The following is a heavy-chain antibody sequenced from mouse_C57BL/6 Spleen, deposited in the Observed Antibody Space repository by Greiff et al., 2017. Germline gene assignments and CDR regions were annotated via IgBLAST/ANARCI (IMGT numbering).Heavy chain of an antibody. CDR3: ARDGGGILVPRSRGFAY. D-gene: IGHD1-1*01. CDR2: LDPSDSYT. CDR1: GYTFTSYW. Sequence: QVQLQQPGAELVMPGASVKLSCKASGYTFTSYWMHWVKQRPGQGLEWIGELDPSDSYTNYNQKFKGKSTLTVAKSSSTAYMQLSSLTYEDSAVYYCARDGGGILVPRSRGFAYWGQGTLVTVSA. J-gene: IGHJ3*01. V-gene: IGHV1-69*01.